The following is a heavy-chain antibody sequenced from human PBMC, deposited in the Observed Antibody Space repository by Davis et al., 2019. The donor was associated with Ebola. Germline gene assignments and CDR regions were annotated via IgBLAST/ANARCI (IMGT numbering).Heavy chain of an antibody. D-gene: IGHD3-22*01. J-gene: IGHJ4*02. Sequence: GESLKISCKGSGCSFTSYWIGWVRQMPGKGLEWMGKIDPSDSYTNYSPSFQGHVTISADKSISTAYLQWSSLKASDTAMYYCARPPPHYYDTSGYYSFGYWGQGTLVTVSS. CDR3: ARPPPHYYDTSGYYSFGY. CDR1: GCSFTSYW. CDR2: IDPSDSYT. V-gene: IGHV5-10-1*01.